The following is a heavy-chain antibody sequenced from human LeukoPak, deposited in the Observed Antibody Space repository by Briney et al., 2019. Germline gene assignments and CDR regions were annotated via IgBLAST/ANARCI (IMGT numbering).Heavy chain of an antibody. V-gene: IGHV1-2*02. CDR2: VNPNSGGT. CDR1: GYTFTVYF. Sequence: ASVKVSCKASGYTFTVYFMHWVRQAPGQGLEWMGWVNPNSGGTNYAQKFQGRVTMTRDTSISTAYMELSRLRSDDTAVYYCARELNYDSSGYYFDYWGQGTLVTVSS. CDR3: ARELNYDSSGYYFDY. J-gene: IGHJ4*02. D-gene: IGHD3-22*01.